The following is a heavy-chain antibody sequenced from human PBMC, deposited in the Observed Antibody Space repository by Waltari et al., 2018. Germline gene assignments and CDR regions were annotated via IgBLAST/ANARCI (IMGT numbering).Heavy chain of an antibody. D-gene: IGHD2-2*03. J-gene: IGHJ4*02. CDR2: IRGSGGST. V-gene: IGHV3-23*01. CDR1: GFTFSNSV. CDR3: AKGGGGLDMIFDY. Sequence: EVQLLASGGGLVQPGWSLRLSCAASGFTFSNSVMSWFRQAPGKGLEWVSAIRGSGGSTYYADSVKGRFTISRDNSKNTLYLQMNSLRAEDTAVYYCAKGGGGLDMIFDYWGQGTLVTVSS.